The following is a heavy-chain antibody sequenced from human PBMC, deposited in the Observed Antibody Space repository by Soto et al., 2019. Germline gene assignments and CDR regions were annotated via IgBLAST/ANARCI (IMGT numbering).Heavy chain of an antibody. D-gene: IGHD6-13*01. Sequence: SETLSLTCAVSGGSISSSNWWSWVRQPPGKGLEWIGEIYHSGSTNYNPSLKSRVTISVDKSKNQFSLKLSSVAAADTAVYYCARDLGQQLDYYYYYGMDVWGQGTTVT. CDR1: GGSISSSNW. CDR2: IYHSGST. J-gene: IGHJ6*02. CDR3: ARDLGQQLDYYYYYGMDV. V-gene: IGHV4-4*02.